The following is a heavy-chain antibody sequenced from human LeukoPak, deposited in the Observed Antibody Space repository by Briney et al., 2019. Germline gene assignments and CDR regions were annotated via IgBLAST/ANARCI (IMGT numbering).Heavy chain of an antibody. J-gene: IGHJ5*02. CDR3: AREVGLGYCSSTSRFRFDP. CDR2: IYTSGST. CDR1: GGSISSYY. V-gene: IGHV4-4*07. Sequence: SETLSLTCTVSGGSISSYYWSWIRQPAGKGLEWIGRIYTSGSTNYNPSLKSRVTMSVDTSKNQFSLKLSSVTAADTAVYYCAREVGLGYCSSTSRFRFDPWGQGTLVTVSS. D-gene: IGHD2-2*01.